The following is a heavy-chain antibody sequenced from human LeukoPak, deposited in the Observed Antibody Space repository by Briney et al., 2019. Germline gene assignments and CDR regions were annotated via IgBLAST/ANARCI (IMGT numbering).Heavy chain of an antibody. J-gene: IGHJ4*02. CDR3: AREEGIAAAGALEY. CDR1: GDSITDYY. Sequence: PSETLSLTCNVSGDSITDYYWSWIRQPPGKGLEWISFIYHSGNTNYNPSLASRVTLSLDTSKTQLSLRLTSVTAADTAVYYCAREEGIAAAGALEYWGQGILVTVSS. CDR2: IYHSGNT. D-gene: IGHD6-13*01. V-gene: IGHV4-59*01.